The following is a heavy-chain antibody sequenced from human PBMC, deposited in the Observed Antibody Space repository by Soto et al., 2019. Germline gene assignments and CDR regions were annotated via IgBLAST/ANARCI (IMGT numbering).Heavy chain of an antibody. CDR2: INPSSGST. Sequence: ASVKVSCKASGYTFNSQYMHWVRQAPGQGLEWMGIINPSSGSTTYAQKHQSRVTMTRDTSTSIVYMELSSLRSENTAVYYSARVSSGQDDAYYYYGMDVWGQGTTVTVSS. J-gene: IGHJ6*02. CDR1: GYTFNSQY. V-gene: IGHV1-46*02. CDR3: ARVSSGQDDAYYYYGMDV. D-gene: IGHD6-19*01.